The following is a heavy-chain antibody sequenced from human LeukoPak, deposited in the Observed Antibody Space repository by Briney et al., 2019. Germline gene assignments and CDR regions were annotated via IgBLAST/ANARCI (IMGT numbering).Heavy chain of an antibody. Sequence: GESLKISCKASGFNFITYWIVWVRQMPGKGLEWMGHISPSDSRTTYSPSFQGQVTISADKSISTAYLQWSSLKASDTAMYYCARLHTWTYPYYFDYWGQGTLVTVSS. D-gene: IGHD3/OR15-3a*01. J-gene: IGHJ4*02. CDR1: GFNFITYW. V-gene: IGHV5-51*01. CDR3: ARLHTWTYPYYFDY. CDR2: ISPSDSRT.